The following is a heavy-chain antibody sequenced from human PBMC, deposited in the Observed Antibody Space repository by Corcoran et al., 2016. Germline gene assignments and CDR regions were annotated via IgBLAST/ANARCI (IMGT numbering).Heavy chain of an antibody. J-gene: IGHJ6*02. D-gene: IGHD6-13*01. V-gene: IGHV3-30*18. CDR3: AKVLGPSGTWRGYYGIDV. CDR2: ISYDGSNK. CDR1: GFTFSSYG. Sequence: QVQLVESGGGVVQLGRSLRLSCAASGFTFSSYGMHWVRQAPGKGLEWVAVISYDGSNKYYADSVKGRFTISRDNSKNTLYLQMTSLRAEETAVYYWAKVLGPSGTWRGYYGIDVWGQGTTVTVSS.